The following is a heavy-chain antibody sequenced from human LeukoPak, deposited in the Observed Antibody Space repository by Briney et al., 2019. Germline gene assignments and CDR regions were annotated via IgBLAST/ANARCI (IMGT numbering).Heavy chain of an antibody. CDR1: GYTLTELS. CDR3: ATSQELPDYYYGTDV. D-gene: IGHD1-26*01. Sequence: ASVKVSCKVSGYTLTELSMHWVRQAPGKGLEWMGGFDPEDGETIYAQKFQGRVTMTEDTSTDTAYMELSSLRSGDTAVYYCATSQELPDYYYGTDVWGRGTTVTVSS. CDR2: FDPEDGET. V-gene: IGHV1-24*01. J-gene: IGHJ6*02.